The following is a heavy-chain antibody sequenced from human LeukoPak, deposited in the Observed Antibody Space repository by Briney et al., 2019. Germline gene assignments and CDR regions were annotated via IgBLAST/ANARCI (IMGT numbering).Heavy chain of an antibody. Sequence: SETLSLTCTVSGGSISSYYWSWIRQPPGKGLEWIGYISYSGRTNYNPSLKSRVTISVDTSKNQFSLKLSSVTAADTAVYYCARHYIAAIFGVIITGGAFDIWGQGTMVTVSS. J-gene: IGHJ3*02. CDR2: ISYSGRT. D-gene: IGHD3-3*01. V-gene: IGHV4-59*08. CDR3: ARHYIAAIFGVIITGGAFDI. CDR1: GGSISSYY.